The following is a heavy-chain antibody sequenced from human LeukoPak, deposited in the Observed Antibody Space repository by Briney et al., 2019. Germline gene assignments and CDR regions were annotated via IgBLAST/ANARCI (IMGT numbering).Heavy chain of an antibody. J-gene: IGHJ4*02. Sequence: GGSLRLSCAASGFTFSSYAMSWVRQAPGKGLEWVSAISGSGGSTYYADSVKGRFTISRDNSKNTLYLQMNSLRAEDTAVYYCAKGASYYYDSRQYHFDYWGQGTLVTVSS. CDR1: GFTFSSYA. CDR3: AKGASYYYDSRQYHFDY. CDR2: ISGSGGST. D-gene: IGHD3-22*01. V-gene: IGHV3-23*01.